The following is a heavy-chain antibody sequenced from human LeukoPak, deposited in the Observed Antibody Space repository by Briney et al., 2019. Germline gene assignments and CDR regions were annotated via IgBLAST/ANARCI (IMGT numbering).Heavy chain of an antibody. D-gene: IGHD2-2*01. CDR3: ARKRYCSSSSCPGALDI. V-gene: IGHV3-15*05. Sequence: GGSLSLSCLSSVRILHYEWMSWLRQAPGKGLEWVGRIKSKTDGETTGYAAPVKGRFTISRDDSKNTLYLQMNSLETEDPAVYHCARKRYCSSSSCPGALDIWGQGTEVTVSS. CDR2: IKSKTDGETT. J-gene: IGHJ3*02. CDR1: VRILHYEW.